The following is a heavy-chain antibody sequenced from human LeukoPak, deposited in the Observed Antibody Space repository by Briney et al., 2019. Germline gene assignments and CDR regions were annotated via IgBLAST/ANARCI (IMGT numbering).Heavy chain of an antibody. CDR3: AKDSNSGYVSVGPDY. Sequence: PGGSLTLSCQTSGLVFSNYGMHWVRQAPDKGLEWVAYLRYDARNEYYADSVNGRFIISRDNSRNTLYLQTNSLRAEDTGVYSCAKDSNSGYVSVGPDYWGLGTLVTVSS. CDR1: GLVFSNYG. V-gene: IGHV3-30*02. D-gene: IGHD5-12*01. J-gene: IGHJ4*02. CDR2: LRYDARNE.